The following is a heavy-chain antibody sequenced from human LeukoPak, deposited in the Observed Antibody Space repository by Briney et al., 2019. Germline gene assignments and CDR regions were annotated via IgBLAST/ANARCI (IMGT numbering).Heavy chain of an antibody. D-gene: IGHD2-2*01. CDR1: GFTFSSYA. Sequence: PGGSLRLSCAASGFTFSSYAMSWVRQAPGKGVEWVSAISGSGGSTYYADSVKGRFTISRDNSKNTLYLQMNSLRAEDTAVYYCAKGVVVVPAAIDYWGQGTLVTVSS. CDR2: ISGSGGST. V-gene: IGHV3-23*01. J-gene: IGHJ4*02. CDR3: AKGVVVVPAAIDY.